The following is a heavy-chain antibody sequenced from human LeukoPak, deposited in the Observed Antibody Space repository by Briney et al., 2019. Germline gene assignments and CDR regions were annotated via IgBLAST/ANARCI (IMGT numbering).Heavy chain of an antibody. CDR2: IYYSGST. CDR3: ARDSNYDSENWFDP. CDR1: GGSISSSSYY. Sequence: PSETLSLTCTVSGGSISSSSYYWGWIRQPPGKGLEWIGSIYYSGSTYYNPSLKSRVTISVDTSKNQFSLKLSSVTAADTAVYYCARDSNYDSENWFDPWGQGTLVTVSS. V-gene: IGHV4-39*02. J-gene: IGHJ5*02. D-gene: IGHD3-22*01.